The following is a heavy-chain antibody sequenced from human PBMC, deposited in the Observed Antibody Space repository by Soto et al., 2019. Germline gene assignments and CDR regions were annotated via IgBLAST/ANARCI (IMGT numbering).Heavy chain of an antibody. CDR3: ARDGIAAAGYNWFDP. CDR1: GGTFSSYA. CDR2: TIPIFGTA. V-gene: IGHV1-69*13. D-gene: IGHD6-13*01. J-gene: IGHJ5*02. Sequence: ASVKVSCKASGGTFSSYAISWVRQAPGQGLEWMGGTIPIFGTANYAQKFQGRVTITADESTSTAYMELSSLRSEDTAVYYCARDGIAAAGYNWFDPWGQGTLVTVSS.